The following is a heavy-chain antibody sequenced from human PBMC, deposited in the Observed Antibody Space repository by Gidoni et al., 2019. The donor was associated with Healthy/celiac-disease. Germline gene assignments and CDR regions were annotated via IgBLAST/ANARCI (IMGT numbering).Heavy chain of an antibody. V-gene: IGHV3-33*01. CDR1: GFTFSSYG. D-gene: IGHD2-15*01. Sequence: QVQLVESGGGVVQPGRSLRLSCAASGFTFSSYGMHWVRQAPGKGFEWVAVIWYDGRNKYYADSVKGRFTISRDNSKNTLYLQMNSLRAEDTAVYYCARDKGYCSGGSCYSFDYWGQGTLVTVSS. CDR3: ARDKGYCSGGSCYSFDY. CDR2: IWYDGRNK. J-gene: IGHJ4*02.